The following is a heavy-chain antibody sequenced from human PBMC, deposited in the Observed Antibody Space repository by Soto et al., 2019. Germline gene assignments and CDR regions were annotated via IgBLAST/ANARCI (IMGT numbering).Heavy chain of an antibody. Sequence: GGSLRLSCAASGFTFSSYSMNWVRQAPGKGLEWVSYISSSSSTIYYADSVKGRFTISRDNAKNSLYLQMNSLRAEDTAVYYCARDGSWTLAYYYYYYMDVWGKGTTVTVSS. J-gene: IGHJ6*03. V-gene: IGHV3-48*01. CDR2: ISSSSSTI. CDR1: GFTFSSYS. CDR3: ARDGSWTLAYYYYYYMDV. D-gene: IGHD6-13*01.